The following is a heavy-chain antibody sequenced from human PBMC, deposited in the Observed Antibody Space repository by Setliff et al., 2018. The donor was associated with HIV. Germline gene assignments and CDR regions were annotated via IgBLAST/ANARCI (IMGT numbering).Heavy chain of an antibody. CDR3: ARGARLLAAYSDRWDYFYMAV. J-gene: IGHJ6*03. Sequence: PSETLSLTCTVSGDSISSGGYYWSWIRQPPGKGLEWIAYIYYSGSTHYNPSLKSRFIISVDTSKNQFSLKVNSMTAADTAVYYCARGARLLAAYSDRWDYFYMAVWGKGTTVTVSS. V-gene: IGHV4-61*08. CDR1: GDSISSGGYY. CDR2: IYYSGST. D-gene: IGHD1-26*01.